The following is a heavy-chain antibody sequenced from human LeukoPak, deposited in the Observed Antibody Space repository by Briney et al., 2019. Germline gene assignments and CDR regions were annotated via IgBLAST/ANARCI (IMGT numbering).Heavy chain of an antibody. Sequence: SETLSLTCTVTGDSITSSSYYWGWIRQPPGMGLEWIGTVYSYCGSTYYNPSLKSRVTVSVDTSKNQFSLKVTSVTAADTAIYYCAASGMTTVTFFDNWGQGTLVTVSS. D-gene: IGHD4-17*01. J-gene: IGHJ4*02. CDR2: VYSYCGST. CDR3: AASGMTTVTFFDN. CDR1: GDSITSSSYY. V-gene: IGHV4-39*01.